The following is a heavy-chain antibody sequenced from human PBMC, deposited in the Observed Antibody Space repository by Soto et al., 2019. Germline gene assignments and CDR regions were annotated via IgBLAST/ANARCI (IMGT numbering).Heavy chain of an antibody. Sequence: SQTLSLTCAISGDSVSSNSAAWSWIRQSPSRGLEWLGRTYYRSKWYNDYAVSVKSRITINPDTSKNQFSLQLNSVTPEDTAVYYCARDYYYGAGSPTKPFDYWGQGTLVTVSS. J-gene: IGHJ4*02. D-gene: IGHD3-10*01. CDR3: ARDYYYGAGSPTKPFDY. CDR2: TYYRSKWYN. V-gene: IGHV6-1*01. CDR1: GDSVSSNSAA.